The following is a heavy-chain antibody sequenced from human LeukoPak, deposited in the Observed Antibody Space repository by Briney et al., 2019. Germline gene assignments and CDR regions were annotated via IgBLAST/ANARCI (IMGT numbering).Heavy chain of an antibody. D-gene: IGHD4-23*01. Sequence: GESLKISRKGSGYSFTSYWIGWVRQMPGKGLEWMGIIYPGDSDTRYSPSFQGQVTISADKSISTAYLQWSSLKASDTAMYYCARQGPTTVVTPDWFDPWGQGTLVTVSS. CDR1: GYSFTSYW. CDR3: ARQGPTTVVTPDWFDP. V-gene: IGHV5-51*01. CDR2: IYPGDSDT. J-gene: IGHJ5*02.